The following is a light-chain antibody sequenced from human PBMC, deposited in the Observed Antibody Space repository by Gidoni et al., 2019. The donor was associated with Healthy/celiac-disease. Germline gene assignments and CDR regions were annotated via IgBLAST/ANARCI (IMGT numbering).Light chain of an antibody. Sequence: EIVMTQSPATLSVSPGERATLSCRASQSVSSNLAWYQQTPSQAPRLLIYGASTRATGIPARFYGSGSGTEFTLTISSLQSEDFAVYYCQQYNNWPPGTFGQGTKVEIK. J-gene: IGKJ1*01. CDR3: QQYNNWPPGT. CDR1: QSVSSN. CDR2: GAS. V-gene: IGKV3-15*01.